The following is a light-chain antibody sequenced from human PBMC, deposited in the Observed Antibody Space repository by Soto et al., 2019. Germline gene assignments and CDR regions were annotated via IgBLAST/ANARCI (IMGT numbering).Light chain of an antibody. CDR2: DAS. CDR3: QQYNRT. J-gene: IGKJ1*01. Sequence: VQMTQSPSTLSASVGDRVTITCRASQSISSWLAWYQQKPGKAPKLLIYDASSLESGVPSRFSGSGSGTEFTLTISSLQPDDFATYYCQQYNRTFGQGTKVDIK. V-gene: IGKV1-5*01. CDR1: QSISSW.